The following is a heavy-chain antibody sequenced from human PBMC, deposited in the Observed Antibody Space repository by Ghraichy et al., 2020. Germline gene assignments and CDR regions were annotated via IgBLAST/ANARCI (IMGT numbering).Heavy chain of an antibody. CDR2: INSDASRT. J-gene: IGHJ6*02. D-gene: IGHD6-19*01. CDR1: GITFSGKW. Sequence: LSLTCAASGITFSGKWMYWVRQAPGKGLVWVSRINSDASRTSYGDSVKGRFTISRDNAKNTLYLQMNSLRAEDTALYYCARGGGWPYDYYGMDVWGRGTTVTVSS. CDR3: ARGGGWPYDYYGMDV. V-gene: IGHV3-74*01.